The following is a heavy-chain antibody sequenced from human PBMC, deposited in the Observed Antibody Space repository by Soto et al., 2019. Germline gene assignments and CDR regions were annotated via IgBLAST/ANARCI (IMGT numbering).Heavy chain of an antibody. J-gene: IGHJ6*03. CDR3: ARVRQLVGYCHYYMDV. CDR2: ISAYNGDT. D-gene: IGHD6-6*01. CDR1: GYTFTNYG. V-gene: IGHV1-18*01. Sequence: QVQLLQSGAEVKKPGASVKVSCKASGYTFTNYGITWVRQAPGQGLEWMGWISAYNGDTHYTQRLQGRVTMTTDTSTNTAYRELRGVRSDDTAVYYCARVRQLVGYCHYYMDVWGKGTTVTVSS.